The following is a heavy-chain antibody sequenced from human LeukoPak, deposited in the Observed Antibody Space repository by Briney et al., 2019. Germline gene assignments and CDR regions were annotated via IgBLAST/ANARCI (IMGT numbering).Heavy chain of an antibody. V-gene: IGHV3-74*01. CDR3: ARDYSYAMDV. CDR1: GFTFSPYW. J-gene: IGHJ6*02. CDR2: IKSDGSSTST. D-gene: IGHD2-21*01. Sequence: GGSLRLSCAASGFTFSPYWMHWVRQAPGKELVWVSCIKSDGSSTSTSYADSVKGRFTISRDNAKNILYLQMNSLRAEDTAVYYCARDYSYAMDVWGQGTTVTVSS.